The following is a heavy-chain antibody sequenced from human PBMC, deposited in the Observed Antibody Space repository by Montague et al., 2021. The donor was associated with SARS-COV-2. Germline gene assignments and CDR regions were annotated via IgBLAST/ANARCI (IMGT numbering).Heavy chain of an antibody. V-gene: IGHV4-39*07. J-gene: IGHJ6*02. Sequence: SETLSLTCTVSGGSISSSSYYCCGSRQPPGKLLEWIGSNHYRGSTYYNPSLNSLGILLVETSKNQSFLMLSVVTAADTAVYYCARDGSLRFEILIGPRRYYSGLAVWGQGTTVTVSS. D-gene: IGHD3-9*01. CDR2: NHYRGST. CDR3: ARDGSLRFEILIGPRRYYSGLAV. CDR1: GGSISSSSYY.